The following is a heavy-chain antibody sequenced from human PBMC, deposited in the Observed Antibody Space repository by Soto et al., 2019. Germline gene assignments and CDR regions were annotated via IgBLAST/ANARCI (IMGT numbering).Heavy chain of an antibody. Sequence: PSETLSLTCTVSGASISSGGYYWSWIRQHPGKGLEWLGYIYYSGTTYYNPSLKGRVSMSVDTSKNQFSLKLDSVTAADTAVYFCATPAPYLVILDYWGQGTLVTVSS. CDR1: GASISSGGYY. CDR3: ATPAPYLVILDY. J-gene: IGHJ4*02. D-gene: IGHD3-22*01. CDR2: IYYSGTT. V-gene: IGHV4-31*03.